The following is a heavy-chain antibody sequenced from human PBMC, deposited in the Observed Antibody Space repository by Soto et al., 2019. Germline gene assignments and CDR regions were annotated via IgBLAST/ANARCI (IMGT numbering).Heavy chain of an antibody. J-gene: IGHJ4*02. V-gene: IGHV3-23*01. Sequence: EVQLLESGGGLVQPGGSLRISCAASGFDFSNYGMSWVRQALGKGLEWVSAITGTAHASYYAAPVKGRFTMSRHKPKNWLYLHMNSLSVENTVVYFCATDAPQPFSVWGQGPLVTVSS. CDR2: ITGTAHAS. CDR1: GFDFSNYG. CDR3: ATDAPQPFSV. D-gene: IGHD3-3*02.